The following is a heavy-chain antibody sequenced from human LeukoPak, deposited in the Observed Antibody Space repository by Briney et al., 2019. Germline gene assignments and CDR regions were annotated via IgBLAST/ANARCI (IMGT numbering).Heavy chain of an antibody. CDR2: IYYNGST. Sequence: HPSETLSLTCTVSGCSISSYYWSGIRQPPGKGLEWIGYIYYNGSTTYNPSLKSRVTISVDTSKNQFSLKLSSVTAADTGVYYCARSYGSGSYHFDYWGQGTLVTVSS. J-gene: IGHJ4*02. V-gene: IGHV4-59*01. CDR3: ARSYGSGSYHFDY. CDR1: GCSISSYY. D-gene: IGHD3-10*01.